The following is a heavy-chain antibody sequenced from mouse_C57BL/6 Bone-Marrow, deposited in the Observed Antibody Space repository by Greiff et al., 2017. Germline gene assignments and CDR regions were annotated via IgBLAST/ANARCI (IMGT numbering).Heavy chain of an antibody. Sequence: EVQLVESGGGLVKPGGSLKLSCAASGFTFSSYAMSWVRQTPEKRLEWVATISDGGSYTYYPDNVKGRCTISRDNAKNNLYLQMRHLKSEDTAMYYCARYYDWFAYWGQGTLVTVSA. D-gene: IGHD2-4*01. V-gene: IGHV5-4*01. CDR1: GFTFSSYA. J-gene: IGHJ3*01. CDR2: ISDGGSYT. CDR3: ARYYDWFAY.